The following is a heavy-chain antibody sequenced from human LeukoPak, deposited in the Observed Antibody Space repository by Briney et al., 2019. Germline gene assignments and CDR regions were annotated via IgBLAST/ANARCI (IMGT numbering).Heavy chain of an antibody. D-gene: IGHD2-2*01. CDR1: GFTFSSYS. CDR3: ARRYCSSTSCFYYFDY. J-gene: IGHJ4*02. CDR2: ISSSSSYI. V-gene: IGHV3-21*01. Sequence: GGSLRLSCAASGFTFSSYSMNWVRQAPGKGLEWVSSISSSSSYIYYADSVKGRFTISRDNAKNSLYLQMNSLRAEDTVVYYCARRYCSSTSCFYYFDYWGQGTLVTVSS.